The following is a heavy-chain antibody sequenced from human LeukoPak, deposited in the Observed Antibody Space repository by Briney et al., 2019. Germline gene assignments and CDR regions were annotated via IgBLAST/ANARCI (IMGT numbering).Heavy chain of an antibody. V-gene: IGHV1-2*02. Sequence: ASVKVSCKASGYTFTGYYMFWVRQAPGQGLEWMGWINPNTGATKYAQNFQGRVTLTRDTSIRTTFIELSSLRSDDTAFYYCARDERFCNGDNHYPDLGYWGQGTLVTVSS. CDR1: GYTFTGYY. CDR2: INPNTGAT. D-gene: IGHD2-15*01. J-gene: IGHJ4*02. CDR3: ARDERFCNGDNHYPDLGY.